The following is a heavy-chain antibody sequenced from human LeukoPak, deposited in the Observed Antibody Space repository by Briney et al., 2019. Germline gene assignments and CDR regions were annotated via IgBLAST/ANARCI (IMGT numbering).Heavy chain of an antibody. J-gene: IGHJ4*02. CDR3: ARQLIRGVIMNPLDY. D-gene: IGHD3-10*01. CDR2: IYPGDSDT. CDR1: GYSFTSYW. Sequence: GESLKISCKGSGYSFTSYWIGWVRQMPGKGLEWMGIIYPGDSDTRYSPSFQGQVTISADKSISTAYLQWSSLKASDTAMYYCARQLIRGVIMNPLDYWGQGTLVTVSS. V-gene: IGHV5-51*01.